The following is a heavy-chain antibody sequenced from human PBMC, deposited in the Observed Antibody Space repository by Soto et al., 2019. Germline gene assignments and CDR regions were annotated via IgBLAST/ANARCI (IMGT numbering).Heavy chain of an antibody. D-gene: IGHD3-22*01. CDR1: GYTLTSYY. Sequence: ASVKVSCKASGYTLTSYYMHWVRQAPGLGLEWMGIINPSGGSTSYAQKFQGRVTMTRDTSTSTVYMELSSLRSEDTAVYYCASLGYSSGYGRNDAFDIWGQGTMVTVSS. CDR3: ASLGYSSGYGRNDAFDI. J-gene: IGHJ3*02. V-gene: IGHV1-46*01. CDR2: INPSGGST.